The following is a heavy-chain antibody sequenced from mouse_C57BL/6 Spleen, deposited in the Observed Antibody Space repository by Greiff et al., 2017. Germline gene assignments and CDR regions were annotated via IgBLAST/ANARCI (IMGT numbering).Heavy chain of an antibody. V-gene: IGHV1-64*01. D-gene: IGHD2-1*01. CDR1: GYTFTSYW. CDR2: IHPNSGST. J-gene: IGHJ3*01. Sequence: QVHVKQPGAELVKPGASVKLSCKASGYTFTSYWMHWVKQRPGQGLEWIGMIHPNSGSTNYNEKFKSKATLTVDKSSSTAYMQLSSLTSEDSAVYYCASPYGNYSAWFAYWGQGTLVTVSA. CDR3: ASPYGNYSAWFAY.